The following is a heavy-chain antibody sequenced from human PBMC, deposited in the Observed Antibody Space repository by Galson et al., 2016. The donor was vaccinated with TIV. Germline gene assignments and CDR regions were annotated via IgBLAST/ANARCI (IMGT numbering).Heavy chain of an antibody. Sequence: LSLTCFVSGGSISNGDYYWSWVRQPAGKGLECIGFIYYSGITNYNPSLKSRVSMSLDRSRNQFSLHLNAVTAADTAVYYCARVVGPYYYGMDVWGQGTTVLVSS. CDR3: ARVVGPYYYGMDV. V-gene: IGHV4-30-4*08. J-gene: IGHJ6*02. D-gene: IGHD2-15*01. CDR2: IYYSGIT. CDR1: GGSISNGDYY.